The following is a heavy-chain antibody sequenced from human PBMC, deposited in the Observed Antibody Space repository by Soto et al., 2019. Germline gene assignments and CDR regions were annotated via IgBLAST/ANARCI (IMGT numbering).Heavy chain of an antibody. CDR3: ARDVGNIVATIIDY. V-gene: IGHV3-33*01. CDR2: IWYDGSNK. D-gene: IGHD5-12*01. Sequence: GGSLRLSCAASGFTFSSYGMHWVRQAPGKGLEWVAVIWYDGSNKYYADSVKGRFTISRDNSKNTLYLQMNSLRAEDMAVYYCARDVGNIVATIIDYWGQGTLVTVSS. J-gene: IGHJ4*02. CDR1: GFTFSSYG.